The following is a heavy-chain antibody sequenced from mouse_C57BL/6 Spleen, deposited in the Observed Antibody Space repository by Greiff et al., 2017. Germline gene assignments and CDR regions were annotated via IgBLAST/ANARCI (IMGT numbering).Heavy chain of an antibody. V-gene: IGHV1-69*01. CDR2: IDPSDSYT. D-gene: IGHD1-1*01. CDR3: AMGFTTVYFDV. J-gene: IGHJ1*03. Sequence: QVQLKQPGAELVMPGASVKLSCKASGYTFTSYWMPWVKQRPGQGLEWIGEIDPSDSYTNYTQKFKGKSTLTVDKSSSTAYMQLSGLTSEDSAVYYCAMGFTTVYFDVWGTGTTVTVSS. CDR1: GYTFTSYW.